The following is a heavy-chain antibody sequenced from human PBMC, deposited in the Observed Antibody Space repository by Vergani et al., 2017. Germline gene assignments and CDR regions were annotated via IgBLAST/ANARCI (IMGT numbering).Heavy chain of an antibody. Sequence: QVQLVESGGGVVQPGRSLRLSCAASGFTFSSYGMHWVRQAPGKGLEWVAVISYDGCNKYYADSVKGRFTISRDNSKNTLYLQMNSLRAEDTAVYYCAKDGVRFLEWFPQGGWFDPWGQGTLVTVSS. CDR2: ISYDGCNK. D-gene: IGHD3-3*01. V-gene: IGHV3-30*18. J-gene: IGHJ5*02. CDR3: AKDGVRFLEWFPQGGWFDP. CDR1: GFTFSSYG.